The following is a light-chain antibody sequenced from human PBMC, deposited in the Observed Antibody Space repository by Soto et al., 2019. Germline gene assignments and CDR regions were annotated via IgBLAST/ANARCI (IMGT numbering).Light chain of an antibody. J-gene: IGLJ2*01. CDR3: CSYTGTSILV. CDR1: SSDVGAYNY. V-gene: IGLV2-11*01. Sequence: QSALTQPRSVSGSPGQSVTISCTGTSSDVGAYNYVSWYQQHPGKAPKLIIYGVTERPSGVLDRFSGSKSGNTASLTISGLQAEDEADYYCCSYTGTSILVFGGGTKLTVL. CDR2: GVT.